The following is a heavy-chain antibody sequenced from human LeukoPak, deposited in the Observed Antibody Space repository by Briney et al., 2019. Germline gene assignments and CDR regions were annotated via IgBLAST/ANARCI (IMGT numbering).Heavy chain of an antibody. J-gene: IGHJ6*03. Sequence: GGSLRLSCAASGFTFSSYGMHWVRQAPGKGLEWVAFIRYDGSNKYYADSVKGRFTISRDNSKNTLYLQMNSLRAEDTAAYYCAKDGYCSSTSCYDYYYYYYMDVWGKGTTVTLSS. V-gene: IGHV3-30*02. CDR3: AKDGYCSSTSCYDYYYYYYMDV. CDR2: IRYDGSNK. CDR1: GFTFSSYG. D-gene: IGHD2-2*03.